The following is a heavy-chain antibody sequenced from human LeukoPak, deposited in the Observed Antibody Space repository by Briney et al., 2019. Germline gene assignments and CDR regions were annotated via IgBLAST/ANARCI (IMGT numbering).Heavy chain of an antibody. CDR3: ASPYLGYCSGGSCYSDAFDI. V-gene: IGHV1-2*06. Sequence: ASVKVSCKASGYTFTGYYMHWVRQAPGQGLEWMGRINPSSGGTNYAQKFQGRVTMTRDTSISTAYMELSRLRSDDTAVYYCASPYLGYCSGGSCYSDAFDIWGQGTMVTVSS. J-gene: IGHJ3*02. CDR1: GYTFTGYY. CDR2: INPSSGGT. D-gene: IGHD2-15*01.